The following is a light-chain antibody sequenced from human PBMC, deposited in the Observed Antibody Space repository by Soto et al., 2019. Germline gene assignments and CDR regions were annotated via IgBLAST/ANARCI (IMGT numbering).Light chain of an antibody. CDR3: QQYNNYWT. V-gene: IGKV1-5*03. Sequence: DIQMTQSPSTLSGSVGDRVTITCRASQTISSWLAWYQQKPGKAPKLLIYKASTLKSGVPSRFSGSGSGTEFTLTISSPQPDDFATYYCQQYNNYWTFGQGTKVDIK. CDR1: QTISSW. J-gene: IGKJ1*01. CDR2: KAS.